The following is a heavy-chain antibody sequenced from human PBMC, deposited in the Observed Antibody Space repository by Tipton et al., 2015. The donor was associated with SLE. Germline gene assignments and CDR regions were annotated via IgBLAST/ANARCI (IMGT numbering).Heavy chain of an antibody. Sequence: TLSLTCTVSGGSISSSSYYWGWIRQPPGKGLEWIGSIYYSGGTYYNPSLKSRVTISVDTSKNQFSLKLSSVTAADTAVYFCARLPVLFRVFDIWGQGTMFTVSS. CDR1: GGSISSSSYY. J-gene: IGHJ3*02. CDR3: ARLPVLFRVFDI. V-gene: IGHV4-39*01. D-gene: IGHD3-10*01. CDR2: IYYSGGT.